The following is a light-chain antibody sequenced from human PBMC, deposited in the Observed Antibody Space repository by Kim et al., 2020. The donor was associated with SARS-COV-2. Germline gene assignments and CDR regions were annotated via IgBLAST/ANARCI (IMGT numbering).Light chain of an antibody. CDR1: QSVDSN. CDR3: QQYSHWPPYT. CDR2: GAS. J-gene: IGKJ2*01. Sequence: EIVMTQSPATLSVSTGERVTLSCRASQSVDSNLAWYQQKPGQAPRLLIYGASTRATDIPARFSGSGSGTEFTLIISSLQSEDFAVYYCQQYSHWPPYTFGQGTKLEI. V-gene: IGKV3-15*01.